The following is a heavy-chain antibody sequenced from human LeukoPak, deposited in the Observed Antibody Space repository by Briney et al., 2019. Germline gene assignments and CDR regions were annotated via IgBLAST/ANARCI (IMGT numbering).Heavy chain of an antibody. CDR1: EFSVGSNY. CDR2: IYSGGST. CDR3: AKDRAGTTWNAFDI. D-gene: IGHD1-1*01. V-gene: IGHV3-66*01. Sequence: GGSLRLSCAASEFSVGSNYMTWVRQAPGKGLEWVSLIYSGGSTYYADSVKGRFTISRDNSKNTLYLQMNSLRAEDTAVYYCAKDRAGTTWNAFDIWGQGTMVTVSS. J-gene: IGHJ3*02.